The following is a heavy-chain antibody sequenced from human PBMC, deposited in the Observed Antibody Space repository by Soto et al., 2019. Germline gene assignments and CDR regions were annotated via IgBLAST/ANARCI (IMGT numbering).Heavy chain of an antibody. CDR2: IYPGDSDT. D-gene: IGHD6-13*01. V-gene: IGHV5-51*01. CDR3: ARRAAPGTVGRWFDP. J-gene: IGHJ5*02. Sequence: VQLVQSGAEVKEPGESLQISCQGSGYSFTNYWIGWVRQMPGKGLEWMGSIYPGDSDTRYRPSFQGQVTFSADKSTNTAYLQWSSLKASDTAIYYCARRAAPGTVGRWFDPWGQGTLVTVSS. CDR1: GYSFTNYW.